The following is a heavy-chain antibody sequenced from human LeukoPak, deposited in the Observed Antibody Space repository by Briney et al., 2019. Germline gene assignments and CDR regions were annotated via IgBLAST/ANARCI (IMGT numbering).Heavy chain of an antibody. V-gene: IGHV4-34*01. CDR2: INHSGST. CDR3: AGVPLVVVAATDYFDY. J-gene: IGHJ4*02. Sequence: PSETLSLTCAVYGGSFSGYYWSWIRQPPGKGLEWIGEINHSGSTNYNPSLKSRVTISVDTSKNQFSLKLSSVTAADTAVYYCAGVPLVVVAATDYFDYWGRGTLVTVSS. D-gene: IGHD2-15*01. CDR1: GGSFSGYY.